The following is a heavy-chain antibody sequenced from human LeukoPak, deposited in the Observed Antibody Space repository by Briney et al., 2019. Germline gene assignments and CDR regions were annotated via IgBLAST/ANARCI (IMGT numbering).Heavy chain of an antibody. CDR3: AIITKGTFDY. CDR2: IIPILGIA. J-gene: IGHJ4*02. D-gene: IGHD3-10*01. Sequence: ASVKVSCKASGGTFSSDAISWVRQAPGQGLEWMGRIIPILGIANYAQKFQGRVTITADKSTSTAYMELSSLRSEDTAVYYCAIITKGTFDYWGQGTLVTVSS. CDR1: GGTFSSDA. V-gene: IGHV1-69*04.